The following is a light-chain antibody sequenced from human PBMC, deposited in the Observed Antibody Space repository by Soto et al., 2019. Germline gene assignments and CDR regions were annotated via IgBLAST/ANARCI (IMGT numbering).Light chain of an antibody. Sequence: QSALTQPASVSGFPGQSITISCTGTSKDVGGYNYVSWYQKHPGKAPKLKIYDVNKRPSGVSNRFSGSKSGNTASLTISWLQAEDEADYYCSSYSNTSTLYVFGTGTKVTVL. CDR1: SKDVGGYNY. CDR3: SSYSNTSTLYV. V-gene: IGLV2-14*01. J-gene: IGLJ1*01. CDR2: DVN.